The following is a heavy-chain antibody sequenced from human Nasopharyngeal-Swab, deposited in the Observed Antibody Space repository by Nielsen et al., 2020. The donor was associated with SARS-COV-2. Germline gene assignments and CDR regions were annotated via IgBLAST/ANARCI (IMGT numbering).Heavy chain of an antibody. CDR2: IIPIFGTA. D-gene: IGHD6-13*01. Sequence: VRQRPGKGLEWMGGIIPIFGTANYAQKFQGRVTITADESTSTAYMELSSLRSEDTAVYYCARGYSSSWQGYYFDYWGQGTLVTVSS. CDR3: ARGYSSSWQGYYFDY. J-gene: IGHJ4*02. V-gene: IGHV1-69*01.